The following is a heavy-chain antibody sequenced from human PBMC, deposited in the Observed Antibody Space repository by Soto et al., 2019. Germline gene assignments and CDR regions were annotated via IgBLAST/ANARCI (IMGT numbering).Heavy chain of an antibody. Sequence: GASVKVSCKASGATFTSSTVNWVRQARGQPPEWIGWILVGSGQTNSAQKFQGRVAITRDMSTYTAYLELNSLRSDDSAVDYCAAISSGYYRVFDYWGQGTPVTVSS. D-gene: IGHD3-22*01. V-gene: IGHV1-58*01. CDR3: AAISSGYYRVFDY. CDR1: GATFTSST. J-gene: IGHJ4*02. CDR2: ILVGSGQT.